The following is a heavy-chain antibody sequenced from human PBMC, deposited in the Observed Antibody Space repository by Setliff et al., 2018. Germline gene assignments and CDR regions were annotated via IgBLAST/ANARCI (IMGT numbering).Heavy chain of an antibody. J-gene: IGHJ6*03. Sequence: PGGSLRLSCAASGFTFSDYYMSWIRQAPGKGLEWVANIKQDGSEKYYVDSVKGRFTISRDNAKNSLYLQMNSLRAEDTAVYYCARDGRTRYYYYYMDVWGKGTTVTVSS. CDR3: ARDGRTRYYYYYMDV. CDR2: IKQDGSEK. V-gene: IGHV3-7*01. CDR1: GFTFSDYY.